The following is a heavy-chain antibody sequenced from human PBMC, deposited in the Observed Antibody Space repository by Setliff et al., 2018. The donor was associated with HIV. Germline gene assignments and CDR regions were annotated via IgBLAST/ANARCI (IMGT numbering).Heavy chain of an antibody. Sequence: GGSLRLSCAASGFTFSIYWMSWVRQAPGKGLEWVGRIKSKIDGGTADYAAPVKGRFTISRDDSKNTLYLQMNSLKIEDTAMYYCTSRPPNSSSRRFDPWGQGTLVTVSS. CDR2: IKSKIDGGTA. J-gene: IGHJ5*02. D-gene: IGHD6-13*01. CDR1: GFTFSIYW. V-gene: IGHV3-15*01. CDR3: TSRPPNSSSRRFDP.